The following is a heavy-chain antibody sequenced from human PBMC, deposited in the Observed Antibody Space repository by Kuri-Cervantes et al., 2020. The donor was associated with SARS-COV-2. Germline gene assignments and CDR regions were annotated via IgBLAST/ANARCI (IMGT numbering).Heavy chain of an antibody. D-gene: IGHD2-2*01. CDR3: HLEVVPAATPGYMDV. J-gene: IGHJ6*03. V-gene: IGHV3-30-3*01. Sequence: GESPKISCAASGFTFSSYAMHWVRQAPGKGLEWVAVISYDGSNKYYADSVKGRFTISRDNSKNTLYLQMNSLRAEDTAVYYCHLEVVPAATPGYMDVWGKGTTVTVSS. CDR2: ISYDGSNK. CDR1: GFTFSSYA.